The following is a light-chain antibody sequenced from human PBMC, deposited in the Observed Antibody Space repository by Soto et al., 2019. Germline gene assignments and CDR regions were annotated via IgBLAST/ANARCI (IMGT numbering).Light chain of an antibody. V-gene: IGKV1-5*01. CDR2: DAS. CDR3: QHYNSYPWT. Sequence: DIQMTQSPSTLSASVGDRVTITCRASQSISSWLAWYQQKPGKAPKLLIYDASSLESGVPSRFSGSGSGTEFTLTISSRQPDDFATYYCQHYNSYPWTFGQGTKVDIK. CDR1: QSISSW. J-gene: IGKJ1*01.